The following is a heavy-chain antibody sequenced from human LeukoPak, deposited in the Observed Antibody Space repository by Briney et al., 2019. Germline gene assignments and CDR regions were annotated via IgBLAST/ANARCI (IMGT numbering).Heavy chain of an antibody. CDR2: IKSKTDGGTT. Sequence: GGSLRLSCAASGFTFSNAWMSWVRQAPGKGLEWVGRIKSKTDGGTTDYAAPVKGRFTISRDDSRNTLYLQMNSLRAEDTAVYYCAREGSGAYSSSWYGMDVWGQGTTVTVSS. D-gene: IGHD6-13*01. J-gene: IGHJ6*02. CDR3: AREGSGAYSSSWYGMDV. CDR1: GFTFSNAW. V-gene: IGHV3-15*01.